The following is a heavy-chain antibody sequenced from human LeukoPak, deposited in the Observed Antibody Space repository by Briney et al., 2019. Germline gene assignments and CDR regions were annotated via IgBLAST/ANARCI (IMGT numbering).Heavy chain of an antibody. V-gene: IGHV3-7*01. J-gene: IGHJ4*02. CDR1: GFTFTSYW. CDR3: ARREYSYAPPDY. CDR2: IKQDGSEK. Sequence: PGGSLRLSCAASGFTFTSYWMSWFRQPPGKGLEWVANIKQDGSEKHYVDSVKGRFTISRDNAKISLYLQMSSLRAEDTAVYYCARREYSYAPPDYWGQGTLVTVSS. D-gene: IGHD5-18*01.